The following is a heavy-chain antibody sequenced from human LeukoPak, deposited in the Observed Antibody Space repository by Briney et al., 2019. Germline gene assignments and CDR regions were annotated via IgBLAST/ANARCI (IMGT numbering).Heavy chain of an antibody. CDR2: VNHSGTT. CDR3: ARAITVAGTRRFDP. Sequence: SETLSLTCAVSGGSFSGYSWSWIRQPPGKGPEYIGEVNHSGTTNYHPSLKSRIFISLDMSKSQFFLNLTSVTAADTAVYYCARAITVAGTRRFDPWAQGTLVTVSS. D-gene: IGHD6-19*01. V-gene: IGHV4-34*01. J-gene: IGHJ5*02. CDR1: GGSFSGYS.